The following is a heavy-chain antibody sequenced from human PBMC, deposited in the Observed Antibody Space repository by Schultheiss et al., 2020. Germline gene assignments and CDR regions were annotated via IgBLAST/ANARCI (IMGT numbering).Heavy chain of an antibody. D-gene: IGHD4-17*01. CDR3: AKDRAYGDESLWGPNIYHYYGMDD. CDR2: ISSSSSYI. V-gene: IGHV3-21*01. Sequence: GGSLRLSCAASGFTFSSYWMHWVRQAPGKGLEWVSSISSSSSYIYYADSVKGRFTVSRDNSKNTLYLQMNSLRAEDTALYYCAKDRAYGDESLWGPNIYHYYGMDDWGQGTTVTVSS. J-gene: IGHJ6*02. CDR1: GFTFSSYW.